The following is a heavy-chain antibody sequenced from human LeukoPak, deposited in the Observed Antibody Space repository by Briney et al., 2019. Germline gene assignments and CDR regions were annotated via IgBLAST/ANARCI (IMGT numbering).Heavy chain of an antibody. D-gene: IGHD2/OR15-2a*01. V-gene: IGHV1-3*01. J-gene: IGHJ4*02. CDR2: INAGYGNT. Sequence: ASVKVSCKASGYPFIGYTIFWVRQAPGQNLEWLGWINAGYGNTRTSQEFQDRVIITRDSPASTVYMELSSLRPEDTAVYYCARDRGNYFLPYWGQGTLVTVSS. CDR3: ARDRGNYFLPY. CDR1: GYPFIGYT.